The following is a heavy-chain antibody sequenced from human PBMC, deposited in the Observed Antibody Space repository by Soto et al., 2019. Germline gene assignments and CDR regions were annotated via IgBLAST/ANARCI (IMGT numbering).Heavy chain of an antibody. CDR3: ARDVHLGELSYFDY. CDR2: INPNSGGT. J-gene: IGHJ4*02. D-gene: IGHD3-16*02. Sequence: GASVKVSCKASGYTFTGYYMHWVRQAPGQGLEWMGWINPNSGGTNYAQKFQGWVTMTRDTSISTAYMELSRLRSDDTAVYYCARDVHLGELSYFDYWGQGTLVTVSS. CDR1: GYTFTGYY. V-gene: IGHV1-2*04.